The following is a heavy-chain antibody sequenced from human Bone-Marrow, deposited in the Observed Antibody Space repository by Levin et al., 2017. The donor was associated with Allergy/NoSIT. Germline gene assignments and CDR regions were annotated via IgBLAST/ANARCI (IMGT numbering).Heavy chain of an antibody. CDR3: SRVSCSSTWCYETY. Sequence: RPSETLSLTCAVSGDSISFNNWWSWVRQPPGKGLEWIGEIYHSGSTNYNPSLKSRVTISMDKSKNLFSLNLSSVTAADTAVYYCSRVSCSSTWCYETYWGQGTLVTVSS. D-gene: IGHD2-2*01. CDR1: GDSISFNNW. CDR2: IYHSGST. J-gene: IGHJ4*02. V-gene: IGHV4-4*02.